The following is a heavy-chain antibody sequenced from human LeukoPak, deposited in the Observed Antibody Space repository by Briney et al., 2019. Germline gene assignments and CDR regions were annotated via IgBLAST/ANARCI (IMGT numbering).Heavy chain of an antibody. CDR2: ISSSSSYI. CDR1: GXTFSSYS. J-gene: IGHJ4*02. Sequence: GGSLRLSCAASGXTFSSYSMNWVRQAPGKGLESVLPISSSSSYIYYADSVKGRFTISRDNAKNSLYLQMNSLRAEDTAVYYCARAYGSGSYYFDYWGQGTLVTVSS. V-gene: IGHV3-21*01. CDR3: ARAYGSGSYYFDY. D-gene: IGHD3-10*01.